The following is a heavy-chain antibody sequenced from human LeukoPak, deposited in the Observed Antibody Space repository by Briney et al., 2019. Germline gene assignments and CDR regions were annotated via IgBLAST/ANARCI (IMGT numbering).Heavy chain of an antibody. D-gene: IGHD6-13*01. V-gene: IGHV3-23*01. CDR1: GFTFSTFA. Sequence: GGSLRLSCAASGFTFSTFAMIWVRQPPGKGLEWVSAISGSGGSTYYADSVKGRFTISRDNSKNTLYLQMNSLRAEDTAVYYCAKGYSSSWLFDYWGQGTLVTVSS. CDR2: ISGSGGST. CDR3: AKGYSSSWLFDY. J-gene: IGHJ4*02.